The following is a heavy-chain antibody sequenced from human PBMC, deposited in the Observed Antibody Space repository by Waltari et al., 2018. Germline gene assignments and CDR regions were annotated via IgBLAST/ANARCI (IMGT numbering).Heavy chain of an antibody. J-gene: IGHJ4*02. CDR2: MNPNSGNT. Sequence: QVQLVQSGAEVKKPGVSVKVSCKASGYTFTSYDINWVRQATGQGLEWMGWMNPNSGNTGYAQKFPGRVTMTRNTSISTAYMELSSLGSEDTAVYYCARQRYSSSRRFFDYWGQGTLVTVSS. CDR1: GYTFTSYD. CDR3: ARQRYSSSRRFFDY. V-gene: IGHV1-8*01. D-gene: IGHD6-6*01.